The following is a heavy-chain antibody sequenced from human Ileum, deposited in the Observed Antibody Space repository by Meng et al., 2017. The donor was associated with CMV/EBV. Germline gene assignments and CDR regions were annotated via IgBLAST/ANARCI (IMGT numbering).Heavy chain of an antibody. D-gene: IGHD4-11*01. CDR1: GYSFTSYW. Sequence: GESLKISCKASGYSFTSYWIGWVRQMPGKGLEWVGIISPGDSATTHSPSFQGQVTISADRSISTAYLQWSSLKASDTALYYCVRLAYSNYFSYFDYWGQGTLVTVSS. J-gene: IGHJ4*02. CDR2: ISPGDSAT. V-gene: IGHV5-51*01. CDR3: VRLAYSNYFSYFDY.